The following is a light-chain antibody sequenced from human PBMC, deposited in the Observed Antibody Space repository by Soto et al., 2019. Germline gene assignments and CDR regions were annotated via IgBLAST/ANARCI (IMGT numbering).Light chain of an antibody. J-gene: IGKJ2*01. Sequence: EIVLTQSPGTLSLSPGERATLSCRASQNVSSNYLAWYQQRPGQAPRLLMYGASSRATGIPDRFSGSGSGTDFTLTISRLEPEDFGVYYCQQFGSSIPHTFGQGTKLEIK. CDR1: QNVSSNY. CDR2: GAS. CDR3: QQFGSSIPHT. V-gene: IGKV3-20*01.